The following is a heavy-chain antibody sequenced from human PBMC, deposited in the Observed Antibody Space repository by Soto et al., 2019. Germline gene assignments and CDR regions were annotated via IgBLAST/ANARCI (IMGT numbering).Heavy chain of an antibody. CDR1: GGSISSYY. J-gene: IGHJ5*02. Sequence: ASETLSLTCTVSGGSISSYYWSWIRQPPGKGLEWIGYIYYSGSTNYNPSLKSRVTISVDTSKNQFSLKLSSVTAADTAVYYCARQDNWFDPWGQGTLVTVSS. V-gene: IGHV4-59*01. CDR2: IYYSGST. CDR3: ARQDNWFDP.